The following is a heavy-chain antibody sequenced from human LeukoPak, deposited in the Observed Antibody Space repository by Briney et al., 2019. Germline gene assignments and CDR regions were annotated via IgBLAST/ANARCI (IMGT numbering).Heavy chain of an antibody. CDR1: GYTFTDYY. V-gene: IGHV1-2*02. Sequence: ASVKVSCKASGYTFTDYYMHWVRQAPGQGLEWMGWINPSSGGTNYAQKFQGRVTMTRDTSINTAYMELSSLRSEDTAVYYCARGRVPGELPFEDIWGQGTMVTASS. CDR2: INPSSGGT. J-gene: IGHJ3*02. D-gene: IGHD1-26*01. CDR3: ARGRVPGELPFEDI.